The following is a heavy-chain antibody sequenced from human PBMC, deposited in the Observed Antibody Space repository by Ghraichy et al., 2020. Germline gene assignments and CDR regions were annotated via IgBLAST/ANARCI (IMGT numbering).Heavy chain of an antibody. Sequence: SETLSLTCAVYGGSFSGYYWSWIRQPPGKGLEWIGEINHSGSTNYNPSLKSRVTISVDTSKNQFSLKLSSVTAADTAVYYCARNSAVRGPRGLYYGMDVWGQGTTVTVSS. D-gene: IGHD3-10*01. J-gene: IGHJ6*02. CDR3: ARNSAVRGPRGLYYGMDV. V-gene: IGHV4-34*01. CDR2: INHSGST. CDR1: GGSFSGYY.